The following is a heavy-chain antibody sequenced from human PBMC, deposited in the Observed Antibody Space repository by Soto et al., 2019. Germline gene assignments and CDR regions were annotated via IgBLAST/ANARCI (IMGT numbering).Heavy chain of an antibody. Sequence: EVQLVESGGGLVQPGRSLSLSCSASGFTFDDYAMHWVRQAPGKGLEWVSGISWNSGSIADADSVKGRFTISRDNAKNSLYLHMNSLRAEDTALYYCAKVVALGYWTSTSCQNYYMDVWGKGTTVTGSS. V-gene: IGHV3-9*01. D-gene: IGHD2-2*01. CDR3: AKVVALGYWTSTSCQNYYMDV. CDR1: GFTFDDYA. J-gene: IGHJ6*03. CDR2: ISWNSGSI.